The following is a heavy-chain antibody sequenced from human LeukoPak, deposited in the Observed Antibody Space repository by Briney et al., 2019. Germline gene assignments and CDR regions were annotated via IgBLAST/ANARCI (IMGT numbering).Heavy chain of an antibody. CDR2: INQDGSEK. J-gene: IGHJ4*02. Sequence: PGGSLRLSCVASEFTFSRYWMGWVRQAPGKGLEWVANINQDGSEKYYVDSARGRFIISRDNGKNSVYLQLNSLRGDDTGLYYCTRAYGDYWGPGALVTVSS. V-gene: IGHV3-7*01. D-gene: IGHD3-10*01. CDR3: TRAYGDY. CDR1: EFTFSRYW.